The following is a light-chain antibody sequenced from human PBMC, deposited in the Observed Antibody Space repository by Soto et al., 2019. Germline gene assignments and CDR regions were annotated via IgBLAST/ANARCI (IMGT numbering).Light chain of an antibody. Sequence: QSVLAQPASVSGSPGQSITISCTGTSSGIRDYNYVSWYQQLPGNAPKLIMYEVSNRPSGISNRFSGSKSGNTASLTISGLQAEDEADYYCSSKSPDFFGAGTKVTVL. V-gene: IGLV2-14*01. CDR2: EVS. CDR1: SSGIRDYNY. J-gene: IGLJ1*01. CDR3: SSKSPDF.